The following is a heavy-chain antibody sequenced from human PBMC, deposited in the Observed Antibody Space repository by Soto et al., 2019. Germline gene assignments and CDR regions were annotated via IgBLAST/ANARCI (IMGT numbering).Heavy chain of an antibody. Sequence: ASVKVSCKASGYTFTGYYMHWVRQAPGQGLEWMGWINPNSGGTNYAQKFQGRVTMTRDTSISTAYMELSRLRSDDTAVYYCARDKGGAAAGLYYYYGMDVWGQGTTVTVSS. V-gene: IGHV1-2*02. CDR1: GYTFTGYY. J-gene: IGHJ6*02. CDR2: INPNSGGT. D-gene: IGHD6-13*01. CDR3: ARDKGGAAAGLYYYYGMDV.